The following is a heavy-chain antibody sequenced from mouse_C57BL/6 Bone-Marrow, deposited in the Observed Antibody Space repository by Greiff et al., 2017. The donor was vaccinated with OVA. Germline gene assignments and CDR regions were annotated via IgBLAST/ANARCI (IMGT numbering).Heavy chain of an antibody. D-gene: IGHD2-4*01. Sequence: QVQLQQPGAELVKPGASVKMSCKASGYTFTSYWITWVKQRPGQGLEWIGDIYPGSGSTNYNEKFKSKATLTVDTSSSTAYMQLSSLTSEDSAVYYCASTMITTGSYWYFDVWGTGTTVTVSS. CDR2: IYPGSGST. CDR3: ASTMITTGSYWYFDV. V-gene: IGHV1-55*01. CDR1: GYTFTSYW. J-gene: IGHJ1*03.